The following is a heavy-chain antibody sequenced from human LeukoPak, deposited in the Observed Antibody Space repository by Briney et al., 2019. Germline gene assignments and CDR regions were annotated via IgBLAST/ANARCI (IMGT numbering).Heavy chain of an antibody. CDR1: GFTFSSYG. J-gene: IGHJ4*02. D-gene: IGHD1-7*01. V-gene: IGHV3-30*02. CDR2: IRYDGSVK. CDR3: AKDERNWNYNLASQTYD. Sequence: GGSLRLSCAASGFTFSSYGMHWVRQAPGKGLEWVAFIRYDGSVKYYADSVKGRFTISRDNSKNTLYLQMNSLRAEDTAVCYCAKDERNWNYNLASQTYDWGQGTLVTVSS.